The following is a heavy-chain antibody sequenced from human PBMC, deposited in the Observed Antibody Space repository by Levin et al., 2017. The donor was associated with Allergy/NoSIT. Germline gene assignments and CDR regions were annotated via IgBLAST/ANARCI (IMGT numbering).Heavy chain of an antibody. V-gene: IGHV1-3*01. Sequence: GGSLRLSCKASGYTFTSYAMHWVRQAPGQRLEWMGWINAGNGNTKYSQKFQGRVTITRDTSASTAYMELSSLRSEDTAVYYCARDLLRFLEWEGNNHPTHTKGGAFDIWGQGTMVTVSS. D-gene: IGHD3-3*01. CDR3: ARDLLRFLEWEGNNHPTHTKGGAFDI. CDR1: GYTFTSYA. J-gene: IGHJ3*02. CDR2: INAGNGNT.